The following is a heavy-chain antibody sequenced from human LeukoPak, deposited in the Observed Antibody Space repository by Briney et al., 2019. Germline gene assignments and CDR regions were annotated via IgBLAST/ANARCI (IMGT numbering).Heavy chain of an antibody. V-gene: IGHV3-11*01. CDR1: GFTFGDYY. CDR2: ISSSGSTI. J-gene: IGHJ3*02. D-gene: IGHD6-13*01. Sequence: GGSLRLSCAASGFTFGDYYMSWIRQAPGKGLEWVSYISSSGSTIYYADSVKGRFTISRDNAKNSLYLQMNSLRAEDTAVYYCARLAAAADAFDIWGQGTMVTVSS. CDR3: ARLAAAADAFDI.